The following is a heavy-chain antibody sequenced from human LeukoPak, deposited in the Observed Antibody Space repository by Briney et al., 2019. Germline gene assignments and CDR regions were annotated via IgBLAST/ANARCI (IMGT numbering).Heavy chain of an antibody. V-gene: IGHV4-59*12. J-gene: IGHJ6*03. Sequence: SETLSLTCTVSGGSISSYYWSWIRQPPGKGLEWIGYIYYSGSTNYNPSLKSRVTISVDTSKNQFSLKLSSVTAADTAVYYCARRILYYYYMDVWGKGTTVTVSS. D-gene: IGHD2-15*01. CDR2: IYYSGST. CDR1: GGSISSYY. CDR3: ARRILYYYYMDV.